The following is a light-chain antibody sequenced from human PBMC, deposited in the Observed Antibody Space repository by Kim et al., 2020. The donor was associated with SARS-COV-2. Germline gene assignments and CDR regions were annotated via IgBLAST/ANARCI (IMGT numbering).Light chain of an antibody. J-gene: IGLJ1*01. Sequence: SSELTQDRAVSVALGQTVRITCQGDSLRSYYASWYQQKPGQAPVLVIYGKNNRPSGIPDRFSGSSSGNTASLTITGAQAEDEADYYCNSRDSSGNHYVFGTGTKVTVL. CDR2: GKN. CDR1: SLRSYY. CDR3: NSRDSSGNHYV. V-gene: IGLV3-19*01.